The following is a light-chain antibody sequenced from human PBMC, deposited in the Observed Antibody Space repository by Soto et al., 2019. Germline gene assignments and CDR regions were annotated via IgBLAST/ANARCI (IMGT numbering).Light chain of an antibody. V-gene: IGKV2-28*01. Sequence: DIVMTQSPLSLPVTPGEPASMSCRSRQSLLHSSGNNYLDWYVQKPGQSPQLLIYWGSYRASGVPDRFSGSGSCTGFTLKISRVEAEDVGIYYGMQGQQTPTTFGQETRLASK. CDR3: MQGQQTPTT. J-gene: IGKJ5*01. CDR1: QSLLHSSGNNY. CDR2: WGS.